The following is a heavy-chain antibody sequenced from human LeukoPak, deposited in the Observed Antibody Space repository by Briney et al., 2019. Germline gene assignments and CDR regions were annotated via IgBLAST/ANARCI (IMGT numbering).Heavy chain of an antibody. CDR2: INPKSGGT. Sequence: ASVKVSCKASGYTFTDYYVHWVRQAPGQGLEWMGWINPKSGGTYYAQSFQGRVTMTRDTSINTAFVELRRLRSDDTAVCYCATRRPYCIDGVCFTAFDYWGQGTLVTVSS. V-gene: IGHV1-2*02. CDR1: GYTFTDYY. J-gene: IGHJ4*02. D-gene: IGHD2-8*01. CDR3: ATRRPYCIDGVCFTAFDY.